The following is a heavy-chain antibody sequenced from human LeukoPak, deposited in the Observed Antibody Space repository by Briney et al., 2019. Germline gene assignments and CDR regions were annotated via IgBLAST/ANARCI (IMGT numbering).Heavy chain of an antibody. D-gene: IGHD6-13*01. V-gene: IGHV4-4*07. CDR2: IHTGGTT. CDR1: GGSISSYY. Sequence: PSETLSLTCTASGGSISSYYWSWIRQPSGKGLEWIGRIHTGGTTNYNPSLKSRVTMSVDTSKNQFSLRLSSVTAADTAVYFCARDFGAAGSFDYWGRGAQVTVSS. CDR3: ARDFGAAGSFDY. J-gene: IGHJ4*02.